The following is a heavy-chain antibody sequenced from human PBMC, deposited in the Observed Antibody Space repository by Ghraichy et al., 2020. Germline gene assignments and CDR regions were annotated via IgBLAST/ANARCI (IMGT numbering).Heavy chain of an antibody. J-gene: IGHJ4*02. CDR3: ARGLVSGYCTNGVCYTDY. CDR1: GYSISSGYY. CDR2: IYHSGST. D-gene: IGHD2-8*01. Sequence: SETLSLTCTVSGYSISSGYYWGWIRQPPGKGLEWIGSIYHSGSTYYNPSLKSRVTISVDTSKNQFSLKLSSVTAADTAVYYWARGLVSGYCTNGVCYTDYWGQGTLVTVSS. V-gene: IGHV4-38-2*02.